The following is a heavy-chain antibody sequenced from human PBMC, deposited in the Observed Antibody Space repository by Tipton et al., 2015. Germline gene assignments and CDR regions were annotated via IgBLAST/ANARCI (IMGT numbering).Heavy chain of an antibody. J-gene: IGHJ4*02. V-gene: IGHV3-64D*08. D-gene: IGHD3-22*01. CDR2: ISSNGYNT. CDR3: VKDGYYYDNSGYSPLDY. Sequence: LSLTCSAAGFTLSRYAMNWVRQAPGKGLEYVSAISSNGYNTYYADSVKGRFTISRDNSKNTLYLQMSSLRAEDTAVYYCVKDGYYYDNSGYSPLDYWGQGTLVTVSS. CDR1: GFTLSRYA.